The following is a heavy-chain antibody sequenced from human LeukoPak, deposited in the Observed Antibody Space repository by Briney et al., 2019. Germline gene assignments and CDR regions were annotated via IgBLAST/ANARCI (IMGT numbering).Heavy chain of an antibody. CDR1: GFTFSSYG. CDR2: IRFNGTTK. D-gene: IGHD1-1*01. J-gene: IGHJ4*02. Sequence: GGSLRLSCAASGFTFSSYGMNWVRQAPGKGLEWVAFIRFNGTTKVYGDSVEGRFTISRDNSRNTLFLQMNRLTVEDTAVYYCAVTTRGYWGQGTLVTVSS. V-gene: IGHV3-30*02. CDR3: AVTTRGY.